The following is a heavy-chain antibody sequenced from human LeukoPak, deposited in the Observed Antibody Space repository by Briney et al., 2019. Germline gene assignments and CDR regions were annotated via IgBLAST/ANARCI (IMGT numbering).Heavy chain of an antibody. V-gene: IGHV4-34*01. CDR1: GGSFSGYY. Sequence: KASETLSLTCAVYGGSFSGYYWSWIRQPPGKGLEWIGEINHSGSTNYNPSLKSRVTISVDTSKNQFSLKLSSVTAADTAVYYCARGSSPDSSSWYHRPNYYYMDVWGKGTTVTVSS. CDR3: ARGSSPDSSSWYHRPNYYYMDV. CDR2: INHSGST. D-gene: IGHD6-13*01. J-gene: IGHJ6*03.